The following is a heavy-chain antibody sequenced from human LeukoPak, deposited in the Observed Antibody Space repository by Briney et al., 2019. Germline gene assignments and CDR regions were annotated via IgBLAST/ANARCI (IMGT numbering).Heavy chain of an antibody. Sequence: SLRVSCEASGVTFSSYTISWGRQAPGQGLEWMGRIIPKLGIANYAQKFQGRVTITADKSTSTAYMELSSLRSEDTAVYYCARTTTVTREYFQHWGQGTLVTVSS. D-gene: IGHD4-11*01. J-gene: IGHJ1*01. V-gene: IGHV1-69*02. CDR3: ARTTTVTREYFQH. CDR2: IIPKLGIA. CDR1: GVTFSSYT.